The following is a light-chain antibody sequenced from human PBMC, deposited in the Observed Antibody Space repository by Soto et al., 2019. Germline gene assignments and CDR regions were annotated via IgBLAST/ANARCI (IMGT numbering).Light chain of an antibody. CDR3: CSYAGTYTYV. Sequence: QSALTQPRSVSGSPGQSVTISCTGTSSDIGAYKSVSWYQQHPGKAPKYLIYDVTKRPSGVPDRFSGSKSGNTASLTISGLQAEDEADYYCCSYAGTYTYVFGTGTKVTVL. J-gene: IGLJ1*01. CDR1: SSDIGAYKS. CDR2: DVT. V-gene: IGLV2-11*01.